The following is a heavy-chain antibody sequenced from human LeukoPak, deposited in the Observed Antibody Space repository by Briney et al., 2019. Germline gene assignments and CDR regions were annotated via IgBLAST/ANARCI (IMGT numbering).Heavy chain of an antibody. V-gene: IGHV1-2*02. J-gene: IGHJ5*02. D-gene: IGHD6-19*01. CDR3: AKGRVVAGTKSLTYNWFDP. CDR1: GYTFTGYY. CDR2: INPNSGGT. Sequence: ASVKVSCKASGYTFTGYYIHLVRQAPGQGLEWMGWINPNSGGTKYAQKFQGRVTMTRDTSISTAYMGLSRLRSDDTAVYYCAKGRVVAGTKSLTYNWFDPWGQGTLVTVSS.